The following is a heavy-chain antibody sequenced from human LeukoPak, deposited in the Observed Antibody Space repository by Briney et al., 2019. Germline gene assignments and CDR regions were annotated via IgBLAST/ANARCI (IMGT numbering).Heavy chain of an antibody. CDR1: GFTFSSYA. Sequence: GGSLRLSCAASGFTFSSYAMSWVRQAPGKGLEWVSAISGSGGSTYYADSVKGRFTISRDNAKNSLFLQMDSLRPEDTALYYCAKDRGSAVAGTANYYYGMDVWGQGTTVTVSS. V-gene: IGHV3-23*01. D-gene: IGHD6-19*01. CDR3: AKDRGSAVAGTANYYYGMDV. CDR2: ISGSGGST. J-gene: IGHJ6*02.